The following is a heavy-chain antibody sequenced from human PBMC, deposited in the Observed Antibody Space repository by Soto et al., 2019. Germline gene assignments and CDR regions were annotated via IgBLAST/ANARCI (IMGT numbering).Heavy chain of an antibody. D-gene: IGHD3-22*01. CDR2: IYYSGST. J-gene: IGHJ6*02. V-gene: IGHV4-30-4*01. CDR1: GGSISSGDYY. CDR3: ARVWRGSGYYLDSYGMDV. Sequence: QVQLQESGPGLVKPSQTLSLTCTVSGGSISSGDYYWSWIRQPPGKGLEWIGYIYYSGSTYYNPSLKSRVTISVDTSKNQFSLKLSSVTAADTAVYYCARVWRGSGYYLDSYGMDVWGQGTTVTVSS.